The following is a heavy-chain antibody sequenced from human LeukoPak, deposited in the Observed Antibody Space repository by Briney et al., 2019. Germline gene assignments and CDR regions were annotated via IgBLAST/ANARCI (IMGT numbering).Heavy chain of an antibody. CDR2: IYYSGST. CDR3: ARGNSRDGYNFGY. Sequence: SETLSLTCTVSGGSISSYYWSWIRQPPGKGLEWIGYIYYSGSTNYNPSLKSRVTISVDTSKNQFSLELSSVTAADTAVYCCARGNSRDGYNFGYWGQGTLVTVSS. V-gene: IGHV4-59*01. J-gene: IGHJ4*02. CDR1: GGSISSYY. D-gene: IGHD5-24*01.